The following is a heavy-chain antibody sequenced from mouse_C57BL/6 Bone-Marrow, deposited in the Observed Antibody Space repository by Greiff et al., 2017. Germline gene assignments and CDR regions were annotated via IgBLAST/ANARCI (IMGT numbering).Heavy chain of an antibody. Sequence: EVKLMESGPELVKPGASVKISCKASGYSFTGYYMHWVKQSHGNILNWIGYIYPYNGGSSYNQKFKGKATLTVDKSSSTAYMELRSLTSEDSAVSYCARSGGTWYAYWGQGTLVTVSA. J-gene: IGHJ3*01. D-gene: IGHD1-3*01. CDR3: ARSGGTWYAY. CDR1: GYSFTGYY. CDR2: IYPYNGGS. V-gene: IGHV1-31*01.